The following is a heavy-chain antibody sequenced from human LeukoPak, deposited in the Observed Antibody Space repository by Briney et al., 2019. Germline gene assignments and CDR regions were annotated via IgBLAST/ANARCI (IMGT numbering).Heavy chain of an antibody. CDR1: GFTFSSYA. CDR3: AKAAYSGSRAGFDY. J-gene: IGHJ4*02. D-gene: IGHD1-26*01. V-gene: IGHV3-23*01. Sequence: PGGSLRLSCAASGFTFSSYAMSWVRQAPGKGLEWVSAISGSGSSTYYADSVKGRLTISRDNSKNTLYLQMSSLRAEDTAVYYCAKAAYSGSRAGFDYWGQGTLVTVSS. CDR2: ISGSGSST.